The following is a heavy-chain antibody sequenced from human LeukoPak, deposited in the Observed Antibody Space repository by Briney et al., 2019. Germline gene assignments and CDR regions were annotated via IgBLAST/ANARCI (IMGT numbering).Heavy chain of an antibody. V-gene: IGHV3-64D*09. Sequence: GSLRLSCAASGITFSRFSMNWLRQAPGKGLEYVSAISSNGGSTYYADSVKGRFTISRDNSKNTLYLQMSSLRAEDTAVCYWVKGSPWVGATVLSDSWGQGTMVTVSS. CDR1: GITFSRFS. CDR3: VKGSPWVGATVLSDS. CDR2: ISSNGGST. D-gene: IGHD1-26*01. J-gene: IGHJ3*02.